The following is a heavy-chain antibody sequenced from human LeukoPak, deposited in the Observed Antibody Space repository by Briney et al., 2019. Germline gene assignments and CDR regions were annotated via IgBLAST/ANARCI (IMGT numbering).Heavy chain of an antibody. CDR1: GYTFTGYY. CDR3: ARDLGYYGSGSLDY. J-gene: IGHJ4*02. CDR2: INPNSGGT. D-gene: IGHD3-10*01. V-gene: IGHV1-2*02. Sequence: GASVKVSCKASGYTFTGYYMHWVRQAPGQGLEWMGWINPNSGGTNYAQKFQGRVTMTRDTSISTACMELSGLRSDDTAVYYCARDLGYYGSGSLDYWGQGTLVTVSS.